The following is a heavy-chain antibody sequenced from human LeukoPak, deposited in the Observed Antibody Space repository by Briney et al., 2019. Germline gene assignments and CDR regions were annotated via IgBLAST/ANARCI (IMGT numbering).Heavy chain of an antibody. CDR1: RFTFSSYW. CDR3: ARDSAGNDY. V-gene: IGHV3-7*01. J-gene: IGHJ4*02. CDR2: INRDGSEK. D-gene: IGHD6-13*01. Sequence: GGSLRRSCAASRFTFSSYWMSWVRQAPGKGLEWVANINRDGSEKYYVDSVRGRFTISRDNARNSLYLQMNSLRGEDTAVYYCARDSAGNDYWGQGTLVTVSS.